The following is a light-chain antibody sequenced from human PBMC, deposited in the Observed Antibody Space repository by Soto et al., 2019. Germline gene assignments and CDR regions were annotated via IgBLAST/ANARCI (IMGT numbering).Light chain of an antibody. CDR1: QSISDY. CDR2: GTS. V-gene: IGKV1-39*01. Sequence: DIQMTQFPSSLSASVGDRVTITCRASQSISDYLNWYQKKPGKAPKLLIYGTSYLQSEVPSRFSGRGSGTDFTLTISNLQLEDFATYFCQQSYTTANTFGQGTRLEIK. J-gene: IGKJ2*01. CDR3: QQSYTTANT.